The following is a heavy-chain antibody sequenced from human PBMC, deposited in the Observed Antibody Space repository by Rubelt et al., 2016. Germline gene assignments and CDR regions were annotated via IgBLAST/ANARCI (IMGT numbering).Heavy chain of an antibody. V-gene: IGHV4-39*07. CDR2: IYYSGST. CDR3: ARAVVPAATYYYYYYMDV. Sequence: QLQLQESGPGLVKPSETLSLTCTVSGGSISSSSYYWGWIRQPPGKGLEWIGSIYYSGSTYYNPSLKSRVPISVDTSKNQFSLKLSSVTAADTAVYYCARAVVPAATYYYYYYMDVWGKGTTVTVSS. J-gene: IGHJ6*03. D-gene: IGHD2-2*01. CDR1: GGSISSSSYY.